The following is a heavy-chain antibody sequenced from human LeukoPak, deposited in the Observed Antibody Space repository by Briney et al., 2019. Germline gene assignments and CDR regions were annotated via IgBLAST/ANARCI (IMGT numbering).Heavy chain of an antibody. V-gene: IGHV3-43*02. CDR3: AKVYYGSGPIPLGNYFDY. D-gene: IGHD3-10*01. CDR1: GFTLDDYA. CDR2: ISGDGGST. Sequence: GGSLRLSCAASGFTLDDYAMHWVRQAPGKGLEWVSLISGDGGSTYYADSVKGRFTISRDNSKNSLYLQMNSLRTEDTALYYCAKVYYGSGPIPLGNYFDYWGQGTLVTVSS. J-gene: IGHJ4*02.